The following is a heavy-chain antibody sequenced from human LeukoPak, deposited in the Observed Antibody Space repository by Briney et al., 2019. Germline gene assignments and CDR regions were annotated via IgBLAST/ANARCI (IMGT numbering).Heavy chain of an antibody. CDR3: AKGDWDSGYYYYYMDV. CDR1: GFTFSSYG. D-gene: IGHD1-26*01. V-gene: IGHV3-23*01. Sequence: GGSLRLSCAASGFTFSSYGMSWVCQAPGRGLEWVSAISGSGGSTYYADSVKGRFTISRDNSKNTLYLQMNSLRAEDTAVYYCAKGDWDSGYYYYYMDVWGKGTTVTISS. J-gene: IGHJ6*03. CDR2: ISGSGGST.